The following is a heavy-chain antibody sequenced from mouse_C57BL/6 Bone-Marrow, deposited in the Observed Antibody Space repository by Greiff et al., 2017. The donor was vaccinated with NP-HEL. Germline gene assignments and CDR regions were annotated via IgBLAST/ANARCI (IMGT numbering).Heavy chain of an antibody. J-gene: IGHJ4*01. Sequence: VQLQQSVAELVRPGASVKLSCTASGFTIKNTYMHWVKQRPEQGLEWIGRIDPANGNTKYAPKFQGKATITADTSSNTAYLQLSSLTSEDTAIYYCARGGYDRAMDYWGQGTSVTVSS. CDR2: IDPANGNT. V-gene: IGHV14-3*01. CDR1: GFTIKNTY. CDR3: ARGGYDRAMDY. D-gene: IGHD2-2*01.